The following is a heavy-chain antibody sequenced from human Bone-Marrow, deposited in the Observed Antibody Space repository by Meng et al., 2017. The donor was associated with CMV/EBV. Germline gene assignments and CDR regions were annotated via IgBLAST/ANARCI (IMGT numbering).Heavy chain of an antibody. J-gene: IGHJ6*02. V-gene: IGHV3-7*01. CDR1: GFTFSSYW. D-gene: IGHD3-3*01. CDR2: IKQDGSEK. Sequence: GESLKISCAASGFTFSSYWMSWVRQAPGKGLEWVANIKQDGSEKYYVDSVKGRFTISRDNAKNSLYLQMNSLRAEDTAVYYCARDTDDFDFWSRSPPGALISYYNYGMDVWGQGTTVTVSS. CDR3: ARDTDDFDFWSRSPPGALISYYNYGMDV.